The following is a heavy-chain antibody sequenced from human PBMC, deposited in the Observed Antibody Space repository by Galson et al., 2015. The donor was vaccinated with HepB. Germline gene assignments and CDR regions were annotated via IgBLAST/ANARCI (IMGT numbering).Heavy chain of an antibody. CDR1: GFTFSSYS. Sequence: SLRLSCAASGFTFSSYSMNWVRQAPGKGLEWVSYISSSSSTIYYADSVKGRFTISRDNAKNSLYLQMNSLRAEDMAVYYCARDIGHSYGDDHFDYWGQGTLVTVSS. J-gene: IGHJ4*02. CDR3: ARDIGHSYGDDHFDY. CDR2: ISSSSSTI. D-gene: IGHD5-18*01. V-gene: IGHV3-48*01.